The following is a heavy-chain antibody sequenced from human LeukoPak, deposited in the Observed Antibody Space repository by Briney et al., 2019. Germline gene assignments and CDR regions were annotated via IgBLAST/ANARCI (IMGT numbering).Heavy chain of an antibody. CDR3: ARQPEGTWFDP. J-gene: IGHJ5*02. CDR2: IDPSDSYT. Sequence: GESLKISCKGSGXSFTSNWISWVRQMPGKGLEWMGRIDPSDSYTNYSPSFQGHVTISADKSISTAYLQWSSLKASDTAMYYCARQPEGTWFDPWGQGTPVTVSS. V-gene: IGHV5-10-1*01. CDR1: GXSFTSNW. D-gene: IGHD1-1*01.